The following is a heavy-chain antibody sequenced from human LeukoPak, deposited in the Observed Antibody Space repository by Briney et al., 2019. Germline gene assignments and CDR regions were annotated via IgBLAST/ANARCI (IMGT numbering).Heavy chain of an antibody. CDR2: IYHSGST. CDR3: ARSGYCSSTSCYRRAFDI. J-gene: IGHJ3*02. V-gene: IGHV4-30-2*01. CDR1: GGSISSGGYY. Sequence: SETLSLTCTVPGGSISSGGYYWSWIRQPPGKGLEWIGYIYHSGSTYYNPSLKSRVTISVDRSKNQFSLKLSSVTAADTAVYYCARSGYCSSTSCYRRAFDIWGQGTMVTVSS. D-gene: IGHD2-2*01.